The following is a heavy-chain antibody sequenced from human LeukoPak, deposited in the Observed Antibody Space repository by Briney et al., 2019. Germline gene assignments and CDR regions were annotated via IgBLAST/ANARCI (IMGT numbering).Heavy chain of an antibody. J-gene: IGHJ4*02. CDR3: ARRGTASSGSYYFDH. D-gene: IGHD6-19*01. CDR1: GGSLTSSTFS. V-gene: IGHV4-39*01. Sequence: KPSETLSLTCTVSGGSLTSSTFSWAWIRQPPGKGLEWIGNIYTSGNTYYNPSLKSRVTMSVDTSKNQCSLKLSSVTAADTAVYYCARRGTASSGSYYFDHWGQGTLVTVSS. CDR2: IYTSGNT.